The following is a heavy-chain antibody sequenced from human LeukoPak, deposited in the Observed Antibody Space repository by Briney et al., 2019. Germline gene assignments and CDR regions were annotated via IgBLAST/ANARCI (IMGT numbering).Heavy chain of an antibody. CDR1: GFTFSSYA. CDR2: ISGSGGST. D-gene: IGHD3-22*01. J-gene: IGHJ3*02. Sequence: TGGSLRLSCAASGFTFSSYAMSWVRQAPGKGLEWVSAISGSGGSTYYADSVKGRFTISRDNSKNTLYLQMNSLRAEDAAVYYCAKGGYYYDSSGLEGDAFDIWGQGTMVTVSS. CDR3: AKGGYYYDSSGLEGDAFDI. V-gene: IGHV3-23*01.